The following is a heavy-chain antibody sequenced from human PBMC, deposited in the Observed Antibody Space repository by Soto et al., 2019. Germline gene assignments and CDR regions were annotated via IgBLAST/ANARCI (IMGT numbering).Heavy chain of an antibody. V-gene: IGHV1-69*01. D-gene: IGHD3-9*01. J-gene: IGHJ6*02. CDR2: IIPIFGTA. CDR3: ARTTGDYDILTGSHQRPYYYYGMDV. CDR1: GGTFSSYA. Sequence: QVQLVQSGAEVKKPGSSVKVSCKASGGTFSSYAISWVRQAPGQGLEWMGGIIPIFGTANYAQKFQGRVTITADESTSTAYMELSSLRSEDTAVYYCARTTGDYDILTGSHQRPYYYYGMDVWGQGTTVTVSS.